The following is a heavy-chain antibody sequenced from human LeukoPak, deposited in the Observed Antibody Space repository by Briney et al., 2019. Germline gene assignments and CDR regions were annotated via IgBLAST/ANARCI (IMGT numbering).Heavy chain of an antibody. Sequence: PGGSLRLSCAASGFTFSSYEMKWVRQAPARGLEWLSYISSSGGTMYYADSVKGRFTISRDNAKNSLYLQMSSLRVEDTAVYYCARAGRVAASGWGRHFDLWGRGTLVTVSS. CDR1: GFTFSSYE. CDR3: ARAGRVAASGWGRHFDL. D-gene: IGHD3-10*01. V-gene: IGHV3-48*03. J-gene: IGHJ2*01. CDR2: ISSSGGTM.